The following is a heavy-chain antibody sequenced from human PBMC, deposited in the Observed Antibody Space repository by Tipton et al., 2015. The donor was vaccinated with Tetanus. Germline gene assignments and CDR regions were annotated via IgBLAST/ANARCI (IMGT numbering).Heavy chain of an antibody. V-gene: IGHV4-59*01. J-gene: IGHJ3*01. CDR1: GASFSGSY. D-gene: IGHD2-2*01. Sequence: GLVKPSETLSLTCGVSGASFSGSYWSWIRQPPGKGLEWIAYIFHSGSTNYSPSLKSRVAISMDTSKNQISLKLSSVTAADTAVYYCARRSYCSSSRCFDAFDLWGQGTMVTVSS. CDR2: IFHSGST. CDR3: ARRSYCSSSRCFDAFDL.